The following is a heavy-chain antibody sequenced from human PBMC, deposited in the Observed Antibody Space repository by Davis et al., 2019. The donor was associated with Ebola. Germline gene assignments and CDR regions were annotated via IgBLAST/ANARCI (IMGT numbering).Heavy chain of an antibody. V-gene: IGHV4-61*02. D-gene: IGHD1-26*01. CDR1: GGSISSNSYY. CDR2: IYTSGST. Sequence: SETLSLTCTVSGGSISSNSYYWGWIRQPAGKGLEWIGRIYTSGSTNYNPSLKSRVTMSVDTSKNQFSLKLSSVTAADTAVYYCARMAGASRFDYWGQGTLVTVSS. J-gene: IGHJ4*02. CDR3: ARMAGASRFDY.